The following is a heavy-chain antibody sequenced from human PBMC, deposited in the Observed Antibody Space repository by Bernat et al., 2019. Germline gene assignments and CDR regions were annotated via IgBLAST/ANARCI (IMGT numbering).Heavy chain of an antibody. CDR1: GFTFSSYG. CDR2: ISDDGSTK. D-gene: IGHD2-2*01. J-gene: IGHJ4*02. Sequence: QVQLVESGGGVVQPGRSLRLSCAASGFTFSSYGMQWVRQAPGKGLEWVAVISDDGSTKHYADSVNGRFTVSRDNSKNTLYLQMNSLRAEDTAVYYCAKEKGWNYMPLDYWGQGTLVTVSS. V-gene: IGHV3-30*18. CDR3: AKEKGWNYMPLDY.